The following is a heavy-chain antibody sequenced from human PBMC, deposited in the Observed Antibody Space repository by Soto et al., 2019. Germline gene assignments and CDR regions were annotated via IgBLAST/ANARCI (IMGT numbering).Heavy chain of an antibody. CDR2: ISFDGSKN. CDR3: ARDSAEPGYSYSHYYYYGMDV. Sequence: GGAARHFCGWSEFTFCTDSMHWGRQARGQGLEWMAVISFDGSKNYYTDSVKGRFIISRDNSKNTLYLQMYSLRSEDTAVYYCARDSAEPGYSYSHYYYYGMDVWGQGTTVTVSS. D-gene: IGHD5-18*01. V-gene: IGHV3-30-3*01. CDR1: EFTFCTDS. J-gene: IGHJ6*02.